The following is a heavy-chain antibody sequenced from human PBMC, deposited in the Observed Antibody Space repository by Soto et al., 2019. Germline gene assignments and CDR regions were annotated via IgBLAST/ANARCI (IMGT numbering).Heavy chain of an antibody. CDR1: GGSITTYY. CDR2: IYSNGRT. V-gene: IGHV4-59*01. Sequence: SETLSLTCTVSGGSITTYYWSGIRQTPGKGLEWIGYIYSNGRTNYNHSLKSRVFFSVDTSKTQFSLRLRSVTAADTAVYYCARYSCSSGTCYFFDHWGQGTLLTVSS. CDR3: ARYSCSSGTCYFFDH. J-gene: IGHJ4*02. D-gene: IGHD2-2*01.